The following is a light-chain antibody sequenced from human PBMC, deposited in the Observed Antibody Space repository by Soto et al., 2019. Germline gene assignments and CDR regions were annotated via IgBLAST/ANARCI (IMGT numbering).Light chain of an antibody. J-gene: IGLJ2*01. V-gene: IGLV2-8*01. CDR3: ASYGGRDDMI. CDR1: SSDVGGYDR. CDR2: GVT. Sequence: QSVLTQPPSASGSPGQSVTISCTGTSSDVGGYDRVSWFQQHPGKAPKLIIYGVTDRFSGVPDRFSGSKSGNTASLTVSGLQAEDEADYYCASYGGRDDMIFGGGTKLTVL.